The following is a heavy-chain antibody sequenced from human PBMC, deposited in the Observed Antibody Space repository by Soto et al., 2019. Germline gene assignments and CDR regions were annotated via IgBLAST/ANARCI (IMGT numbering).Heavy chain of an antibody. V-gene: IGHV3-30*01. CDR3: ARAPTTVTTAYYFDY. Sequence: QVQLVESGGGVVQPGRSLRLSCAASGFTFSNYAMHWVRQAPGKGLEWVAVISYDRSNKYYADSVKGRFTISRDNSKNTLYLQMNSLRAEDTAVYYCARAPTTVTTAYYFDYWGQGTLVTVSS. D-gene: IGHD4-17*01. CDR1: GFTFSNYA. CDR2: ISYDRSNK. J-gene: IGHJ4*02.